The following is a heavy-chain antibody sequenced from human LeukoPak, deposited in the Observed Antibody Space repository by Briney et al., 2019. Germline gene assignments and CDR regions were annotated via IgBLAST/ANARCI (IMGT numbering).Heavy chain of an antibody. CDR1: GGSISSYY. Sequence: SETLSLTCTVSGGSISSYYWSWIRQPPGKGLEWIGYIYYSGSTNYNPSLKSRVTISVDTSKNQFSLKLSSVTAADTAVYYCARETYYYDSSGYYYPFDYWGQGTLVTVSS. J-gene: IGHJ4*02. CDR3: ARETYYYDSSGYYYPFDY. CDR2: IYYSGST. V-gene: IGHV4-59*01. D-gene: IGHD3-22*01.